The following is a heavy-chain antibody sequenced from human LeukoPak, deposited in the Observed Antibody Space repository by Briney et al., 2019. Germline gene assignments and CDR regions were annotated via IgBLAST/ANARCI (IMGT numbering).Heavy chain of an antibody. CDR2: ISGSGGST. CDR1: GFTFSSYA. Sequence: GGSLRLSWAASGFTFSSYAMSWVRQAPGRGLEWVSAISGSGGSTYYADSVKGRFTISRDNSKNTLYLQMNSLRAEDTAVYYRAKEGGATYYDILTGYPHYYFDYWGQGTLVTVSS. V-gene: IGHV3-23*01. D-gene: IGHD3-9*01. J-gene: IGHJ4*02. CDR3: AKEGGATYYDILTGYPHYYFDY.